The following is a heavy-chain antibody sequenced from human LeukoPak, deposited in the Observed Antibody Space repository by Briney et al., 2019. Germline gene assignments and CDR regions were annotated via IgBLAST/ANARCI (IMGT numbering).Heavy chain of an antibody. Sequence: PGGSLRLSCAASGFTFSSYEMNWVRQAPGKGLEWVSYNSSSGSTKYYADSVKGRFTISRDNAKNSLYLQMNSLRAEDTAVYYCARDQRSSGYHQFDYWGQGTLVTVSS. J-gene: IGHJ4*02. CDR1: GFTFSSYE. CDR3: ARDQRSSGYHQFDY. D-gene: IGHD3-22*01. V-gene: IGHV3-48*03. CDR2: NSSSGSTK.